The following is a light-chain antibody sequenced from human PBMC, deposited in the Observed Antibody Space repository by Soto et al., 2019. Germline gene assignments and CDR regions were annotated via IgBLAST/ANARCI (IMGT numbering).Light chain of an antibody. J-gene: IGKJ3*01. CDR1: QSVSSY. CDR2: DAS. CDR3: QQRSNWPPLFT. V-gene: IGKV3-11*01. Sequence: EIVLTQSPATLSSSPGERATLSCRASQSVSSYLAWYQQKPGQAPRHLIYDASNRATGIAARFSGSGSGTDFTLTISSLEPEDFAVYYCQQRSNWPPLFTFGPGTKVDIK.